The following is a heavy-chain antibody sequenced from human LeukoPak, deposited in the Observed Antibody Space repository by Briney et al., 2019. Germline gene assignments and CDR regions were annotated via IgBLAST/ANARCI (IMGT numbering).Heavy chain of an antibody. CDR1: GFTFTSYS. D-gene: IGHD2-2*01. CDR2: ISSSSSYI. V-gene: IGHV3-21*01. CDR3: ARDRDQLLPGYATFDY. Sequence: GGSLRLSCAASGFTFTSYSMSWVRQAPGKGLEWVSSISSSSSYIYYADSVKGRFTISRDNAKNSLYLQMNSLRAEDTAVYYCARDRDQLLPGYATFDYWGQGTLVTVSS. J-gene: IGHJ4*02.